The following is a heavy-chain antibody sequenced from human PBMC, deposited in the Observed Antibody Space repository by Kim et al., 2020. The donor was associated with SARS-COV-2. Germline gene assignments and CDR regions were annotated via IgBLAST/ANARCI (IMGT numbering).Heavy chain of an antibody. D-gene: IGHD2-2*01. CDR1: GFTFISYG. Sequence: GGSLRLSCAASGFTFISYGIHWVRQPPGKGLEWVAVISYDEKNRYYADSVEGRFTISRDNSKNTLYLQMNSLRAEDTAVYYCAVRLSSRYYYNGMDVWGRGTTVTVSS. J-gene: IGHJ6*02. CDR3: AVRLSSRYYYNGMDV. CDR2: ISYDEKNR. V-gene: IGHV3-30*03.